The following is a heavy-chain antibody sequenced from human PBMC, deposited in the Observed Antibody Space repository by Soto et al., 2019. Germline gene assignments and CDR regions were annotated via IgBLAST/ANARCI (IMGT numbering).Heavy chain of an antibody. Sequence: QVQLVESGGGVVQPGRSLRLSCAASGFTFSSYGMHWVRQAPGKGLEWVAVIWYDGSNKYYADSVKGRFTISRDNSKNTLYLQMNSLRAEDTAAYYCAREGIVGATGPFDYWGQGTLVTVSS. CDR3: AREGIVGATGPFDY. CDR1: GFTFSSYG. J-gene: IGHJ4*02. D-gene: IGHD1-26*01. V-gene: IGHV3-33*01. CDR2: IWYDGSNK.